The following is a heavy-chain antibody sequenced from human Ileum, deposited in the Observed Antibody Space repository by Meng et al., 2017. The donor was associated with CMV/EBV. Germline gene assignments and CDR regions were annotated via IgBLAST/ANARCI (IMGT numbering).Heavy chain of an antibody. J-gene: IGHJ4*02. CDR2: INSDGSTT. V-gene: IGHV3-74*01. CDR3: ASCSSTSCYGY. CDR1: GFTFSSYW. D-gene: IGHD2-2*01. Sequence: SCAASGFTFSSYWMHWVRQAPGKGLVWVSRINSDGSTTSYADSVKGRFTISRDNAKNTLYLQMNSLRDEDTAVYYCASCSSTSCYGYWGQGTLVTVSS.